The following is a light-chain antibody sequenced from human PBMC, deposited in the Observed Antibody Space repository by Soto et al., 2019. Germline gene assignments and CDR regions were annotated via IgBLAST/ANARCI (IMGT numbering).Light chain of an antibody. CDR2: GAS. Sequence: EIVMTQSPATLSVSPGERATLSCRASQSVSGNLAWYQQKPGQAPRLLIYGASTRATGLPARFSGSGSGTEFNLNINGLQSEDCAVYYCEQYANWTHTFGGGTNVEIK. V-gene: IGKV3-15*01. CDR1: QSVSGN. J-gene: IGKJ4*01. CDR3: EQYANWTHT.